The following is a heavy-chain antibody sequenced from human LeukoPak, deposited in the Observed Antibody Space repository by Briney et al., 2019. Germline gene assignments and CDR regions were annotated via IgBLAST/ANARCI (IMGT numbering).Heavy chain of an antibody. D-gene: IGHD5-18*01. Sequence: GGSLRLSCAASGFSLGSYSMNWVRQAPGKGLEWISYISSSSGTVYYADSVKGRFTISRDNAKNSLLQQLNTLRVDDTAVYYCARGYSFIDFWGQGTLLTVSS. CDR3: ARGYSFIDF. J-gene: IGHJ4*02. CDR1: GFSLGSYS. V-gene: IGHV3-48*01. CDR2: ISSSSGTV.